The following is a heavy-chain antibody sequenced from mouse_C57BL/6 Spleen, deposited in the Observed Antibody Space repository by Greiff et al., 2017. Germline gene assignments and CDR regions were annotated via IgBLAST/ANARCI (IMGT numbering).Heavy chain of an antibody. Sequence: QVHVKQSGPELVKPGASVKISCKASGYAFSSSWMNWVKQRPGKGLEWIGRIYPGEGDTNYNGNFKGKATLTADKSSSTAYMQLSSLTSEDSAVYFLARSYYYGSSSYYFDYWGQGTTLTVSS. CDR1: GYAFSSSW. CDR2: IYPGEGDT. D-gene: IGHD1-1*01. V-gene: IGHV1-82*01. J-gene: IGHJ2*01. CDR3: ARSYYYGSSSYYFDY.